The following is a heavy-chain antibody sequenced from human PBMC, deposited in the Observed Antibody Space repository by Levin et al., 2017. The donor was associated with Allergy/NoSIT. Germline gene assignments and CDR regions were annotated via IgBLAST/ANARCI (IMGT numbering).Heavy chain of an antibody. CDR3: AKGGDMDV. J-gene: IGHJ6*02. D-gene: IGHD3-10*01. Sequence: PGGSLRLSCVASGFPFSTYGIHWVRQAPGKGLEWVALITPDGSSKFFPDSVKGRFTISRDNSRNTLYLQMNSLRPEDTAVYYCAKGGDMDVWGQGTTVTVSS. CDR2: ITPDGSSK. CDR1: GFPFSTYG. V-gene: IGHV3-30*18.